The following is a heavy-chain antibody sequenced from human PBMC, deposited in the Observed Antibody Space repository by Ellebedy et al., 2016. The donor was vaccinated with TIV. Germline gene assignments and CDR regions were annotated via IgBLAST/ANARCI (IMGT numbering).Heavy chain of an antibody. CDR3: ARHLLHPNLRLGELSLNWYFDL. CDR1: GLSFSNSS. D-gene: IGHD3-16*02. V-gene: IGHV4-34*01. CDR2: IHQTATT. J-gene: IGHJ2*01. Sequence: SETLSLTCSAFGLSFSNSSFAWLRQPPGKGLEWIAEIHQTATTDYNPSLKSRVTISVDTSKNQFSLKLSSVTAADTAVYYCARHLLHPNLRLGELSLNWYFDLWGRGTLVTVSS.